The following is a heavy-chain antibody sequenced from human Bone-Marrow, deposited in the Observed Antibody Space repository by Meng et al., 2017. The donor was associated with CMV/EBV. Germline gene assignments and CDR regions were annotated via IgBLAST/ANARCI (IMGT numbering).Heavy chain of an antibody. CDR2: IKQDGSEK. D-gene: IGHD2-2*01. CDR1: GFTFSSYW. V-gene: IGHV3-7*01. CDR3: ARDGGPTYCSSTSCYPPYYYYYGMDV. Sequence: GGSLRLSCAASGFTFSSYWMSWVRQAPGKGLEWVANIKQDGSEKYYVDSVKGRFTISRDNAKNSLYLQMNSLRAEDTAVYYCARDGGPTYCSSTSCYPPYYYYYGMDVWGQGTTVTVSS. J-gene: IGHJ6*02.